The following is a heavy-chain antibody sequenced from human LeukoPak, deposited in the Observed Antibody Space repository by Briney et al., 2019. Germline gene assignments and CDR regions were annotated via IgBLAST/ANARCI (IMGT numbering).Heavy chain of an antibody. CDR1: GYTFTSYY. J-gene: IGHJ4*02. CDR2: INPSGGGT. Sequence: GASVKVSCKASGYTFTSYYMHWVRQAPGQGLEWMGIINPSGGGTSYAQKFQGRVTMTRDTSTSTVYMELSSLRSEDTAVYYCARASSVAGTCDYWGQGTLVTVSS. V-gene: IGHV1-46*01. D-gene: IGHD6-19*01. CDR3: ARASSVAGTCDY.